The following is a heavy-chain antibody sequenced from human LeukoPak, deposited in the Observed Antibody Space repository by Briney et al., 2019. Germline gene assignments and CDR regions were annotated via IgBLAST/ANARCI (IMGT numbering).Heavy chain of an antibody. J-gene: IGHJ4*02. D-gene: IGHD3-10*01. Sequence: SETLSLTCTISGGSISSYYWSWIRQPPGKGLEWIGYIYYSGSTNYNPSLKSRVTISVDTSKNQFSLKLSSVTAADTAVYYCASNYYGSGSLDYWGQGNLVTVSS. V-gene: IGHV4-59*08. CDR1: GGSISSYY. CDR3: ASNYYGSGSLDY. CDR2: IYYSGST.